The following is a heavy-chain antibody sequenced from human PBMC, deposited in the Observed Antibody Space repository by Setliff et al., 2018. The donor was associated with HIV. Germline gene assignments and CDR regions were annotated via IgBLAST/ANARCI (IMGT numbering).Heavy chain of an antibody. Sequence: TLSLTCNVSGGSISSGSHYWSWVRQPAGKGLEWIGQIYTRGSTNYNPSLKSRVSISIDTSKNQFSLKLRYVTAADTAVYYCARDPRAPRTIRAFDIWGLGTMVTVS. D-gene: IGHD2-2*02. CDR2: IYTRGST. CDR1: GGSISSGSHY. J-gene: IGHJ3*02. V-gene: IGHV4-61*09. CDR3: ARDPRAPRTIRAFDI.